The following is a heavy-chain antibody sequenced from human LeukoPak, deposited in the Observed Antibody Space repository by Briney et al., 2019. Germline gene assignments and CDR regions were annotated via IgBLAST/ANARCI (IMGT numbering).Heavy chain of an antibody. D-gene: IGHD1-26*01. Sequence: GASVKVSCKASGYTFTSQCISWVRQAPGQGLEWMGWISTHNGNTSRAQKFQGRFTMTTDTSTSTAYMELRSLRSDEPAVYYFARAGIWSYEDIYGYWGQGTLVTVSS. V-gene: IGHV1-18*01. J-gene: IGHJ4*02. CDR2: ISTHNGNT. CDR3: ARAGIWSYEDIYGY. CDR1: GYTFTSQC.